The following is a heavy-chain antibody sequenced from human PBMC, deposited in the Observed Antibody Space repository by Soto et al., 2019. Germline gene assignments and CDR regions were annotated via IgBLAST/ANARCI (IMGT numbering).Heavy chain of an antibody. Sequence: QFQLVQSGAEVKKPGASVKVSCKASGYTFTSYAMHWVRQAPGQRLEWMGWNNAGNDNTKYSQKFQGRVTITRDTSASTDYMELSSLRSEDTAVYYCARDSAVAEDPLLDYWGQGTLVTVSS. V-gene: IGHV1-3*01. J-gene: IGHJ4*02. D-gene: IGHD6-19*01. CDR1: GYTFTSYA. CDR2: NNAGNDNT. CDR3: ARDSAVAEDPLLDY.